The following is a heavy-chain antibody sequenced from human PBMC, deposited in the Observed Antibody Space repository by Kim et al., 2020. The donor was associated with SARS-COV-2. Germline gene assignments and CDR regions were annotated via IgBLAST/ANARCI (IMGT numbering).Heavy chain of an antibody. V-gene: IGHV4-34*01. CDR3: ARRLSNTSGWGSHYCDL. J-gene: IGHJ2*01. D-gene: IGHD3-10*01. CDR2: INHIGRT. Sequence: SETLSLTCAVYGGSFSGFYWSWIRQPPGRGLEWIGEINHIGRTNYNPSLKSRVTISVDTSKNQFSLKLTSVTAADTAVYSCARRLSNTSGWGSHYCDLWG. CDR1: GGSFSGFY.